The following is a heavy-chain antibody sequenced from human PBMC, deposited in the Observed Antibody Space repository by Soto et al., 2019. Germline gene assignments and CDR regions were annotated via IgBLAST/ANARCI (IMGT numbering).Heavy chain of an antibody. CDR1: GFTFSSYA. D-gene: IGHD2-15*01. J-gene: IGHJ4*02. Sequence: EVQLLESGGGLVQPGGSLRLSCAASGFTFSSYAMSWVRQAPGKGLEWVSAISGSGGSTYYADSVKGRFTISRDNSKNTLYLQMNSLRAEDTAVYYCAKDQDNDCSGGSCYSFDYWGQGTLVTVSS. V-gene: IGHV3-23*01. CDR2: ISGSGGST. CDR3: AKDQDNDCSGGSCYSFDY.